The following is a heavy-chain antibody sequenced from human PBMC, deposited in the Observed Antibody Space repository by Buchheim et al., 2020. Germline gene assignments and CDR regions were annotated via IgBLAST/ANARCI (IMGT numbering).Heavy chain of an antibody. J-gene: IGHJ4*02. D-gene: IGHD2-21*01. Sequence: QAQLVESGGGVVQPGGSLRLSCAVSGLAFDSSSMNWVRQAPGKGLDWVAFIFDDGTYTYYADSVKGRFINPSDNTKNTVYLELNSVRPEDTAVYYCARQRGEHFDYWGQGTL. CDR2: IFDDGTYT. V-gene: IGHV3-30-3*01. CDR3: ARQRGEHFDY. CDR1: GLAFDSSS.